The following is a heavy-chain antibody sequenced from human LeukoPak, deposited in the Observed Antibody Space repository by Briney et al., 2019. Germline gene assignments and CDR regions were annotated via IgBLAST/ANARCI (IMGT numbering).Heavy chain of an antibody. CDR1: DGSISSYY. CDR3: ARGIAVAGTYPGPYYFDY. D-gene: IGHD6-19*01. CDR2: IYTSGST. Sequence: SETLSLTCTVSDGSISSYYWSWIRQPAGKGLEWIGRIYTSGSTNYNPSLKSRVTMSVDTSKNQFSLKLSSVTAADTAVYYCARGIAVAGTYPGPYYFDYWGQGTLVTVSS. V-gene: IGHV4-4*07. J-gene: IGHJ4*02.